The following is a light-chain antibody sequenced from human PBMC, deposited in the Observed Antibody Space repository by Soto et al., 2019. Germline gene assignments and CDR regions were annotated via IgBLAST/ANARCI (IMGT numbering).Light chain of an antibody. CDR3: QQSYSTPPT. CDR2: AAS. V-gene: IGKV1-39*01. CDR1: QSISSY. J-gene: IGKJ1*01. Sequence: EMQITQSASSLYVCVVRRVTITCRASQSISSYLNWYQQKPGKAPKLLIYAASSLQSGVPSRFSGSGSGTDFTLTISSLQPEDFATYYCQQSYSTPPTFGQGTKVDIK.